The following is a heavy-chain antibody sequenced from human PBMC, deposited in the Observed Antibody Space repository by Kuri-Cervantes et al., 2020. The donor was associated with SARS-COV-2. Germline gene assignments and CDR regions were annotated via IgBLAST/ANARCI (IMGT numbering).Heavy chain of an antibody. Sequence: SVKVSCKASGGTFSSYAISWVRQAPGQGLEWMGRIIPILGIANYAQKFQGRVTITADKSTSTAYMELSRLRSDDTAVYYCARANSNLITIFGVVTPTFDYWGQGTLVTVSS. D-gene: IGHD3-3*01. CDR2: IIPILGIA. CDR1: GGTFSSYA. CDR3: ARANSNLITIFGVVTPTFDY. J-gene: IGHJ4*02. V-gene: IGHV1-69*04.